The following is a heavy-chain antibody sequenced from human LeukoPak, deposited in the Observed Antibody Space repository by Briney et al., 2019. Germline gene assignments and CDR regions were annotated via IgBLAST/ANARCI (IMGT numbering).Heavy chain of an antibody. Sequence: ASVKVSCKSSGYTFTTYGITWVRQAPGQGLEWMGWISTDNGDTNYAQKLQGRVTMTTDTSTSTAYMELRSLRSDDTAVYYCARDSLRSPGMLDYWGQGTLVTVSS. CDR1: GYTFTTYG. V-gene: IGHV1-18*01. J-gene: IGHJ4*02. D-gene: IGHD3-10*02. CDR2: ISTDNGDT. CDR3: ARDSLRSPGMLDY.